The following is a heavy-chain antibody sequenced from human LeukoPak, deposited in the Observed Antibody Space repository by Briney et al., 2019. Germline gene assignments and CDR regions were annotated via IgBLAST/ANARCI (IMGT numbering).Heavy chain of an antibody. J-gene: IGHJ6*03. D-gene: IGHD5-12*01. Sequence: GGSLRLSCAASGFTFSSYGMHWVRQAPGKGLEWVAFIRYDGSNKYYADSVKGRFTISRDNSKNTLYLQMNSLRAEDTAVYYCAKDQEYSGYVSYMDVWGKGTTVTISS. CDR2: IRYDGSNK. CDR1: GFTFSSYG. V-gene: IGHV3-30*02. CDR3: AKDQEYSGYVSYMDV.